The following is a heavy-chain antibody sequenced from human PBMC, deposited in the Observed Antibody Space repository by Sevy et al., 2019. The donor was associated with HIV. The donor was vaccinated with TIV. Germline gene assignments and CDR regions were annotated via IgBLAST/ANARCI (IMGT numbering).Heavy chain of an antibody. D-gene: IGHD6-19*01. V-gene: IGHV1-69*13. CDR1: GGIFKTYG. CDR3: SRGGGNGWYYFDY. CDR2: IIPILGTT. J-gene: IGHJ4*02. Sequence: ASVKVSCKASGGIFKTYGFSWVRQAPGQGPEWVGGIIPILGTTNYAQNFQDRVTISADEYTKTVHMELRNLRSEDTGVYYCSRGGGNGWYYFDYWGQETLVTVSS.